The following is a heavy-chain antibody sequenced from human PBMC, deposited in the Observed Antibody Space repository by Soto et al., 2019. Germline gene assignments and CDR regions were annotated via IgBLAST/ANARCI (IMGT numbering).Heavy chain of an antibody. V-gene: IGHV4-59*01. J-gene: IGHJ4*01. CDR2: IYNIGST. CDR1: SDSIRNKY. Sequence: ESLSRTGTVSSDSIRNKYGSWIRQRPGKGLEWIGYIYNIGSTNYNPSLKGRATMSVDTSKNQFSLTLRSVTAADTAVYFCSGGDSWHLVDYWGQGTLVTVSS. CDR3: SGGDSWHLVDY. D-gene: IGHD6-6*01.